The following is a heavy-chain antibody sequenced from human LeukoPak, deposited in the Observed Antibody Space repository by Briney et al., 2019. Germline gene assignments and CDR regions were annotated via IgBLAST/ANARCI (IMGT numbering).Heavy chain of an antibody. V-gene: IGHV3-23*01. Sequence: PGGSLRLSCAASGFTFSSYAMSWVRQAPGKGLEWVSAISGSGGSTHYADSVKGRFTISRDNSKNTLYLQMNSLRAEDTAVYYCAKWFLYYYDSSGYNEYWGQGTLVTVSS. CDR1: GFTFSSYA. CDR3: AKWFLYYYDSSGYNEY. CDR2: ISGSGGST. D-gene: IGHD3-22*01. J-gene: IGHJ4*02.